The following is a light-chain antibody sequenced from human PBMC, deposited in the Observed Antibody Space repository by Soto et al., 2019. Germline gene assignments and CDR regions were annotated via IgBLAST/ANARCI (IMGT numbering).Light chain of an antibody. CDR1: QSVKNN. CDR3: QQYDNWPPWT. V-gene: IGKV3-15*01. CDR2: GAS. J-gene: IGKJ1*01. Sequence: PGERVTLSCRASQSVKNNMAWYQQKPGQVPRVLIYGASTRATGIPARFSGSGSGTEFTLTITNLQPEDFAVYHCQQYDNWPPWTFGQGTKVEIK.